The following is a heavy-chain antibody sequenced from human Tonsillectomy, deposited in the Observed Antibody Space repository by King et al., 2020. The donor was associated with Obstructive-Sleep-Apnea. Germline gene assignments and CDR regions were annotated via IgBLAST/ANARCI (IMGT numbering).Heavy chain of an antibody. J-gene: IGHJ4*02. D-gene: IGHD3-22*01. Sequence: VQLVESGAEVKKPGASVKVSCKTSEYTFTGYYMHWVRQAPGQGLEWMGWIDPNSGGTNYAQKFQGRVAMTRDTSISTAYMELSSLRSDDTAVYYCARDNPYYDSSGRYRTTDYWGQGTLVTVSS. CDR2: IDPNSGGT. CDR3: ARDNPYYDSSGRYRTTDY. CDR1: EYTFTGYY. V-gene: IGHV1-2*02.